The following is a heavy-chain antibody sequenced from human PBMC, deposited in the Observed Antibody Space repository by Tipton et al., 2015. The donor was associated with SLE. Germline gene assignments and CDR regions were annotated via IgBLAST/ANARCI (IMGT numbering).Heavy chain of an antibody. J-gene: IGHJ4*02. D-gene: IGHD4-11*01. CDR2: INHSGST. Sequence: TLSLTCAVYGGSFSGHYWSWIRQPPGKGLEWIGEINHSGSTNYNPSLKSRVTISVHTSKNQFSLKVNSVTAADTALYYCARGPRGPGTVTTCYFDYWGQGTLVTVSS. V-gene: IGHV4-34*01. CDR1: GGSFSGHY. CDR3: ARGPRGPGTVTTCYFDY.